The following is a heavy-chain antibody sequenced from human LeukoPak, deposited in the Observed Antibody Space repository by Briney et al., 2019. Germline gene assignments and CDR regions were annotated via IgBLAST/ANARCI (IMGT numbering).Heavy chain of an antibody. D-gene: IGHD6-6*01. CDR1: GGSISSSSYY. CDR2: IYYSGST. CDR3: ARTEQFVPFDAFDI. J-gene: IGHJ3*02. Sequence: SETLSLTCTVSGGSISSSSYYWGWIRQPPGKGLEWIGSIYYSGSTHYNPSLKSRVTIAVDTSKNQLSLKLSSVTAADTAVYYCARTEQFVPFDAFDIWGQGTMVTVSS. V-gene: IGHV4-39*07.